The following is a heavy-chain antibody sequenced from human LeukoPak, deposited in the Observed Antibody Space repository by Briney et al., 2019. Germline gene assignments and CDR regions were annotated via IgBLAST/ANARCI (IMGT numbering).Heavy chain of an antibody. J-gene: IGHJ6*03. Sequence: SETLSLTCAVYGGSFSGYYWSWLRQPPGKGLEWIGEINHSGSTNYNPSLKSRVTISVDTSKNQFSLKLSSVTAADTAVYYCARDSRKNYYSYYYMDVWGKGTTVTISS. D-gene: IGHD2-21*01. V-gene: IGHV4-34*01. CDR2: INHSGST. CDR3: ARDSRKNYYSYYYMDV. CDR1: GGSFSGYY.